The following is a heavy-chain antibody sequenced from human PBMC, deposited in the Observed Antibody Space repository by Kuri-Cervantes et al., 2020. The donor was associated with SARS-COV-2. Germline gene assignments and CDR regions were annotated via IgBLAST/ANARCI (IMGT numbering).Heavy chain of an antibody. V-gene: IGHV3-21*01. CDR2: ISSSSSYI. CDR3: AKDLEQQLDSHYGMDV. CDR1: GFTFSSYS. J-gene: IGHJ6*02. Sequence: GESLKISCAASGFTFSSYSMNWVRQAPGKGLVWVSSISSSSSYIYYADSVKGRFTISRDNAKNTLYLQMNSLRAEDTAVYYCAKDLEQQLDSHYGMDVWGQGTTVTVSS. D-gene: IGHD6-13*01.